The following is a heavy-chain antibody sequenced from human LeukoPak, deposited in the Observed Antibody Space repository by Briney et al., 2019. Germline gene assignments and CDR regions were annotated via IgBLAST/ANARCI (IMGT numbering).Heavy chain of an antibody. CDR3: ARDAIPTYGSGSYLGY. CDR1: GYTFTSYY. V-gene: IGHV1-46*01. J-gene: IGHJ4*02. D-gene: IGHD3-10*01. Sequence: ASVKVSCKASGYTFTSYYMHWVRQAPGQGLERMGIINPSGGSTSYAQKFQGRVTMTRDTSTSTVYMELSSLRSEDTAVYYCARDAIPTYGSGSYLGYWGQGTLVTVSS. CDR2: INPSGGST.